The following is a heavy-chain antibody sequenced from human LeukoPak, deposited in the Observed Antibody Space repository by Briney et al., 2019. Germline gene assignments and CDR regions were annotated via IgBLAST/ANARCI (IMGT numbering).Heavy chain of an antibody. V-gene: IGHV4-59*01. CDR2: IYYSGST. CDR3: AREPGGDFWSGYYKGNWFDP. CDR1: GGSISGYY. Sequence: PSETLSLTCTVSGGSISGYYWSWIRQPPGKGLEWIGYIYYSGSTNYNPSLKSRVTISVDTSKNQFSLKLSSVTAADTAVYYCAREPGGDFWSGYYKGNWFDPWGQGTLVTVSS. J-gene: IGHJ5*02. D-gene: IGHD3-3*01.